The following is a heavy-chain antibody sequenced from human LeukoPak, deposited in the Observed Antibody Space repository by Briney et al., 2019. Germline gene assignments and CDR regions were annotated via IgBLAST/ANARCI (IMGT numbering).Heavy chain of an antibody. CDR3: ARSYYYDSSGYYSGD. Sequence: GASVMVSCKASGYTFTGYYMHWVRQAPGQGLEWMGRINPNSGGTNYAQKFQGRVTMTRDTSISTAYMELSRLRSDDTAVYYCARSYYYDSSGYYSGDWGQGTLVTVSS. CDR2: INPNSGGT. V-gene: IGHV1-2*06. CDR1: GYTFTGYY. D-gene: IGHD3-22*01. J-gene: IGHJ4*02.